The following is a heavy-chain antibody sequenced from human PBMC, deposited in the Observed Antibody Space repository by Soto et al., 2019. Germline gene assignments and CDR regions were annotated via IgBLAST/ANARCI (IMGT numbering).Heavy chain of an antibody. J-gene: IGHJ6*02. V-gene: IGHV4-30-4*01. D-gene: IGHD2-8*01. CDR1: GGSISSGDYY. Sequence: KPSETLSLTCTVSGGSISSGDYYWSWIRQPPGKGLEWIGYIYYSGSTYYNPSLKSRVTISVDTSKNQFSLKLSSVTAADTAVYYCARDQGWDCTNGVCYGYYYYGMDVWGQGATVTVSS. CDR2: IYYSGST. CDR3: ARDQGWDCTNGVCYGYYYYGMDV.